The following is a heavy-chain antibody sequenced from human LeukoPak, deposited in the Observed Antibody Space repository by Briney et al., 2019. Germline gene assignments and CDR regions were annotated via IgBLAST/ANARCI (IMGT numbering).Heavy chain of an antibody. D-gene: IGHD4/OR15-4a*01. CDR1: GGSISTNNW. J-gene: IGHJ4*02. CDR2: IYHTGST. CDR3: AKGGATDIFDY. Sequence: SETLSLTCAVSGGSISTNNWWSWVRQPPGKGLEWIGEIYHTGSTNYSPSLRSRVTMSIDKSNNQFSLNLNSVTAEDTAVYYCAKGGATDIFDYWGQGTLVTVSS. V-gene: IGHV4-4*02.